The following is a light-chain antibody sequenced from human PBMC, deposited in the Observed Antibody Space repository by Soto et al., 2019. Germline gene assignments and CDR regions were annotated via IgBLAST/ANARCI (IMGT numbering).Light chain of an antibody. V-gene: IGKV3D-15*01. J-gene: IGKJ5*01. CDR1: QSLSNS. CDR2: SAS. CDR3: QQYSNWPRS. Sequence: EIVMTLSPAPLSVSPGEGATLSCRASQSLSNSLAWYQQRPGQAPRLLIYSASTRATGIPDRFSGRGSGTEFTLTISSLQSEDVAIYYCQQYSNWPRSFGEGTRLEIK.